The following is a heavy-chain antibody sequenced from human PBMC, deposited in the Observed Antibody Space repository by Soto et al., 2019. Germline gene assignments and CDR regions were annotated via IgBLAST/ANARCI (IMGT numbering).Heavy chain of an antibody. V-gene: IGHV3-23*01. CDR1: GFTFSSYA. D-gene: IGHD3-3*01. CDR2: ISGSGGST. CDR3: ANVGGVLRFLEWLSKYGMDV. J-gene: IGHJ6*02. Sequence: ASLRLSCAASGFTFSSYAMSWVRQAPGKGLEWVSAISGSGGSTYYADSVKGRFTISRDNSKNTLYLQMNSLRAEDTAVYYCANVGGVLRFLEWLSKYGMDVWGQGTTVTVSS.